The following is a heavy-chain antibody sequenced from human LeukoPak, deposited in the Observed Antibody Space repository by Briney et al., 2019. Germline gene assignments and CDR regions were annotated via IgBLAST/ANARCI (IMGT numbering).Heavy chain of an antibody. D-gene: IGHD3-16*01. CDR3: VREFGGRQTPQGIDY. J-gene: IGHJ4*02. CDR2: ILYDGSNK. CDR1: GFTFSSYG. V-gene: IGHV3-33*01. Sequence: GGSLRLSCAASGFTFSSYGMHWVRQAPGKGLEWVAVILYDGSNKYYADSVKGRFTISRDNSKNTLYLQMNSLRAEDTAVYYCVREFGGRQTPQGIDYWGQGTLVTVSS.